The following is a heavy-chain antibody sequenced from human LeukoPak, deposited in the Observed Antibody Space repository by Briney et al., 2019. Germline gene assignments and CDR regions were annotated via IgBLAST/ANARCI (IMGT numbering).Heavy chain of an antibody. CDR3: ARGAYYGDYAPYFDY. CDR2: IYHSGST. D-gene: IGHD4-17*01. CDR1: GGSISNENW. J-gene: IGHJ4*02. V-gene: IGHV4-4*02. Sequence: SETLSLTCAVSGGSISNENWWGWVRQPPGKGLEWIGEIYHSGSTNYNLSLKSRVTISVDTSKNQFSLKLSSVTAADTAVYYCARGAYYGDYAPYFDYWGQGTLVTVSS.